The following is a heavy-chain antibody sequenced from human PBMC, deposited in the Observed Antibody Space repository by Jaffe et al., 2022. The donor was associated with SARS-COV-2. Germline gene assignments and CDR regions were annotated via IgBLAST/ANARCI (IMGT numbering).Heavy chain of an antibody. Sequence: QLQLQESGPGLVKPSETLSLTCTVSGGSISSSSYYWGWIRQPPGKGLEWIGSIFYSGSTYYNPSLKSRVTISVDTSKNQFSLNLSSVTAADTAVYYCARLYGDYVGYFQHWGQGTLVTVSS. V-gene: IGHV4-39*01. CDR2: IFYSGST. D-gene: IGHD4-17*01. CDR3: ARLYGDYVGYFQH. CDR1: GGSISSSSYY. J-gene: IGHJ1*01.